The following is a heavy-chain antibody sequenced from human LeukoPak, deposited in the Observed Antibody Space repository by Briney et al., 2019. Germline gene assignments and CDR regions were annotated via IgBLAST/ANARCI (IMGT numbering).Heavy chain of an antibody. J-gene: IGHJ4*02. D-gene: IGHD3-16*02. CDR3: VRVVRGDYVWGSYRFDY. CDR2: IYYSGST. CDR1: GGSISSGDYY. Sequence: SETLSLTCTVSGGSISSGDYYWSWIRQHPGKGLEWIGYIYYSGSTYYNPSLKSRVTISVDTSKNQFSLKLSSVTAADTAVYYCVRVVRGDYVWGSYRFDYWGQGTLVTVSS. V-gene: IGHV4-30-4*08.